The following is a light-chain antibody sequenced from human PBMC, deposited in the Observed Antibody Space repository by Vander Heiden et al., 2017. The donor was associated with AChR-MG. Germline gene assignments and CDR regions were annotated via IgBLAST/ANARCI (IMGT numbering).Light chain of an antibody. V-gene: IGLV1-40*01. Sequence: QSVLTQPPSVSGAPGQRVTISCTGSSSNIGAGYDVHWYQQVPGTAPKLLVYGNTNRPSGAPDRFSASKSGTSASLAVTGLQAEDEADYYCQSYDNSLRGVVFGGGTKLTVL. CDR3: QSYDNSLRGVV. CDR1: SSNIGAGYD. CDR2: GNT. J-gene: IGLJ2*01.